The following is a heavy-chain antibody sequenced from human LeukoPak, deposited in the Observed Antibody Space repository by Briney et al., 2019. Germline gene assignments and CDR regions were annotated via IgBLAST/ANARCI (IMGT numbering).Heavy chain of an antibody. D-gene: IGHD3-22*01. CDR3: ARRTVVVPFDY. Sequence: SETLSLTCTVSGGSISSSGSYWTWIRQPPGKGLECIGGISYSGSTYYNPSLASRVSISMDTSKDQFSLRLSSVTAADTAVYYCARRTVVVPFDYWGQGTLVTVSP. CDR1: GGSISSSGSY. V-gene: IGHV4-39*01. J-gene: IGHJ4*02. CDR2: ISYSGST.